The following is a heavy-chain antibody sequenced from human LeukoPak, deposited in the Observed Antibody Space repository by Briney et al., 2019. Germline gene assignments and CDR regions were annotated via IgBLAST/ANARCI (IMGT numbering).Heavy chain of an antibody. CDR1: GGSFSGYY. Sequence: SETLSLTCAAYGGSFSGYYWSWIRQPPGKGLEWIGEINHSGGTKYNPSLKSRVTISVDTSKNQFSLKLSSVIAADTAVYYCARTTEGYCSSASCFGFSYSYYMDVWGKGTTVTIPS. CDR3: ARTTEGYCSSASCFGFSYSYYMDV. CDR2: INHSGGT. V-gene: IGHV4-34*01. J-gene: IGHJ6*03. D-gene: IGHD2-2*01.